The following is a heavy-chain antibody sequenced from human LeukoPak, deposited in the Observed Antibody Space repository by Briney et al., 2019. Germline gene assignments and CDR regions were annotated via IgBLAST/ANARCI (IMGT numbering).Heavy chain of an antibody. CDR1: GYTFTGYY. Sequence: ASVKVSCKASGYTFTGYYMHWVRQAPGRGLEWMGWINPNSGGTNYAQKFQGRVTMTRDTSISTAYMELSRLRSDDTAVYYCARDYWPRDWHRVRGEFPDVWGKGTTVTISS. D-gene: IGHD3-16*01. J-gene: IGHJ6*04. CDR3: ARDYWPRDWHRVRGEFPDV. CDR2: INPNSGGT. V-gene: IGHV1-2*02.